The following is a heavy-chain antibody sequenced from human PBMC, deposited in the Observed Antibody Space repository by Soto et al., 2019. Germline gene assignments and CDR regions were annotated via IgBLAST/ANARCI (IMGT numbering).Heavy chain of an antibody. V-gene: IGHV4-34*01. CDR2: INHSGST. CDR1: GGSFSGYY. D-gene: IGHD6-19*01. Sequence: PSETLSLTCAVYGGSFSGYYWSWIRQPPGKGLEWIGEINHSGSTNYNPSLKSRVTISVGTSKNQFSLKLNSVTAADTAVYYCARVGGIAVAGTYNYYGMDVWGQGTTVTVSS. CDR3: ARVGGIAVAGTYNYYGMDV. J-gene: IGHJ6*02.